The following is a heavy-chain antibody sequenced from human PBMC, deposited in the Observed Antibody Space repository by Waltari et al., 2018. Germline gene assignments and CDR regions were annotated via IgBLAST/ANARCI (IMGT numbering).Heavy chain of an antibody. D-gene: IGHD3-9*01. CDR1: GGSISSSSYY. V-gene: IGHV4-39*01. J-gene: IGHJ4*02. CDR2: IYYSGST. Sequence: QLQLQESGPGLVKPSETLSLTCTVPGGSISSSSYYWGWLRPPPGKGLEWIGSIYYSGSTYYNPSLKSRVTISVDTSKNQFSLKLSSVTAADTAVYYCARHGGIRYFDWLSDYFDYWGQGTLVTVSS. CDR3: ARHGGIRYFDWLSDYFDY.